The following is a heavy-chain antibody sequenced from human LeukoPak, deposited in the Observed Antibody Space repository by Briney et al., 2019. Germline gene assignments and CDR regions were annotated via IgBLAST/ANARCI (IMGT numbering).Heavy chain of an antibody. CDR2: IKQDGSEK. J-gene: IGHJ4*02. V-gene: IGHV3-7*01. D-gene: IGHD6-13*01. Sequence: GGSLRLSCAASGFTFSSYWMSWVRQAPGKGLEWVANIKQDGSEKYYVDSVKGRFTISRDNAKNSLYLQMNSPRAEDTAVYYCAREAASSSWYFDYWGQGTLVTVSS. CDR1: GFTFSSYW. CDR3: AREAASSSWYFDY.